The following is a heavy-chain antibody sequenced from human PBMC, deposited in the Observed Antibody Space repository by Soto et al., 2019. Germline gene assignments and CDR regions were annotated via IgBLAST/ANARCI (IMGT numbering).Heavy chain of an antibody. Sequence: PGGSLRLSCAASGFTFSSYGMHWVRQAPGKGLEWVAVISYDGSNKYYADSVKGRFTISRDNSKNTLYLQMNSLRAEDTAVYYCAKLALPGRAFDIWGQGTMVTVSS. CDR3: AKLALPGRAFDI. CDR1: GFTFSSYG. V-gene: IGHV3-30*18. J-gene: IGHJ3*02. CDR2: ISYDGSNK.